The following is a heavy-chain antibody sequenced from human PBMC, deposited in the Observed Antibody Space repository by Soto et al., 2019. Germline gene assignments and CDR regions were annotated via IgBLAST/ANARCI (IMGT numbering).Heavy chain of an antibody. Sequence: VQLVESGGGVVQPGRSLRLSCAASGFTFNDYAMHWVRQAPGKGLEWVAVVSHDGRNTHYADSVNGRFTISRDSSKNTVSLEMTSLRAEDTAVYYCAKGGRQWLVTSDFNYWGQGALVTVSS. J-gene: IGHJ4*02. CDR2: VSHDGRNT. V-gene: IGHV3-30*18. CDR1: GFTFNDYA. D-gene: IGHD6-19*01. CDR3: AKGGRQWLVTSDFNY.